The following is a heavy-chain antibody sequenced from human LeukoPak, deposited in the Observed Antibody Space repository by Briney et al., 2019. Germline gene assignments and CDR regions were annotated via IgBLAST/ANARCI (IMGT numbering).Heavy chain of an antibody. D-gene: IGHD1-1*01. V-gene: IGHV5-51*01. CDR3: ARQENDDDGFDI. Sequence: GESLKISCKGSGYSFTSYWIGWVRQPPGKGLEWMGIIYPGESHTRYSPSFQGQVIISADKSISTAYLQWSNLKASDTAMYYCARQENDDDGFDIWGQGTMVTVSS. CDR2: IYPGESHT. CDR1: GYSFTSYW. J-gene: IGHJ3*02.